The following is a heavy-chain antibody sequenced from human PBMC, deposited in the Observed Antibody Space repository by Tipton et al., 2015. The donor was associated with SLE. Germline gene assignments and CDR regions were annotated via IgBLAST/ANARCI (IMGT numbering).Heavy chain of an antibody. J-gene: IGHJ2*01. CDR1: GASISRSNW. V-gene: IGHV4-4*02. D-gene: IGHD3-10*01. CDR2: NYTSGST. Sequence: TLSLTCAVSGASISRSNWWSWVRQPPGKGLEWIGRNYTSGSTNYNPSLKSRVTISVDTSKNQFSLKLSSVTAADTAVYYCARDRRGWYFDLWGRGTLVTVSS. CDR3: ARDRRGWYFDL.